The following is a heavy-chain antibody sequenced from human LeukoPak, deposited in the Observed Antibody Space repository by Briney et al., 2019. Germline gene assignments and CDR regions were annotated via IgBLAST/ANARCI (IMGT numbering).Heavy chain of an antibody. V-gene: IGHV3-23*01. CDR3: AKDRGSGYHYFDY. CDR1: GFTFSSYA. Sequence: GGSLRLSCAASGFTFSSYAMGWVRQAPGKGLEWVSGISGNSGGTYYADSVKGRFTISRDNSKNTLYLQMNSLRAEDTAVYYCAKDRGSGYHYFDYWGQGTLVTVSS. J-gene: IGHJ4*02. D-gene: IGHD3-22*01. CDR2: ISGNSGGT.